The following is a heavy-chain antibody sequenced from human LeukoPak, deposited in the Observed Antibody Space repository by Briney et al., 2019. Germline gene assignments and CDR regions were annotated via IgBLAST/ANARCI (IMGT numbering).Heavy chain of an antibody. V-gene: IGHV3-66*01. CDR2: IYSGGST. CDR1: GFTVSNNY. D-gene: IGHD1-1*01. CDR3: ARVLGGPSAGFKRGAFDI. Sequence: GGSLRLSCAASGFTVSNNYMTWVRQAPGKGLEWVSLIYSGGSTYYADSVKGRFTISRDNSKNTLYLQMNSLRAEDTAVYYCARVLGGPSAGFKRGAFDIWGQGTMVTVSS. J-gene: IGHJ3*02.